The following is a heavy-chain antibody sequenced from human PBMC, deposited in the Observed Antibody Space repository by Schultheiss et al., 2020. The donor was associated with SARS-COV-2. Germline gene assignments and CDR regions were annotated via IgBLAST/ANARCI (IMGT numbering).Heavy chain of an antibody. CDR2: IYYNGST. CDR3: ARTGVPFGSGYYPNWFDP. D-gene: IGHD3-22*01. J-gene: IGHJ5*02. Sequence: SQTLSLTCTVSGGSLSSYHWSWIRQPPGKGLEWIGNIYYNGSTNYNPSLKSRVTISVDTSKNQFSLKVTSVTAADTAVYYCARTGVPFGSGYYPNWFDPWGQGTLVTVSS. V-gene: IGHV4-59*01. CDR1: GGSLSSYH.